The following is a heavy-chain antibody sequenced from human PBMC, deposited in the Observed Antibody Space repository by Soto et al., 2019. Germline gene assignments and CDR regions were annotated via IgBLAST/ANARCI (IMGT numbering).Heavy chain of an antibody. D-gene: IGHD3-9*01. CDR2: MNPNSGDT. CDR3: ARGPTHYDILTGYYSNYYYMDV. V-gene: IGHV1-8*02. Sequence: GASVKVSCKASGYTFNGYDMNWVRQAPGQGLEWMGWMNPNSGDTDYAQKFQGRVTMTRNTSISTAYMELSSLRSEDTAVYYCARGPTHYDILTGYYSNYYYMDVWGKGTTVTVSS. CDR1: GYTFNGYD. J-gene: IGHJ6*03.